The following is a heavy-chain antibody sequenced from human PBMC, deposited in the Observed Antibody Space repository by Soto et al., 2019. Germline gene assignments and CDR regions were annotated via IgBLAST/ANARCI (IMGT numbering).Heavy chain of an antibody. V-gene: IGHV4-30-2*01. CDR1: GVSIITPVYS. CDR3: ADSTYYYYGLDV. J-gene: IGHJ6*01. D-gene: IGHD3-10*01. CDR2: IYHNGNA. Sequence: PSETRSLTCTFSGVSIITPVYSLSCIRQPPGKSPELIGYIYHNGNAYPKPSLKSRVTISLDGAKNQFSLKMTSVTSADTGLYYCADSTYYYYGLDVWGQGTTVTVSS.